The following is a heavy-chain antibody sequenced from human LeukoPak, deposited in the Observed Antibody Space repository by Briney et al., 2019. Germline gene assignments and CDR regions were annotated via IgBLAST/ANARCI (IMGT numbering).Heavy chain of an antibody. V-gene: IGHV4-38-2*02. J-gene: IGHJ5*02. Sequence: PSETLSLTCTVSGYSISSGYYWGWIRQPPGKGLEWIGSIYHSGSTYYNPSLKSRVTISVDTSKNQFSLKLSSVTAADTAVYYCARDKTWFDPWGQGTLVTVSS. CDR1: GYSISSGYY. CDR3: ARDKTWFDP. CDR2: IYHSGST.